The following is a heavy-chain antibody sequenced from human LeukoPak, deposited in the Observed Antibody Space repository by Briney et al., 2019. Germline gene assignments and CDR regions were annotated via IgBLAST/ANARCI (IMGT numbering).Heavy chain of an antibody. D-gene: IGHD6-19*01. CDR1: GFTVSSKD. CDR2: IYSGGST. Sequence: GSLRLSCAASGFTVSSKDMTWVRQAPGKGLEWVSIIYSGGSTYYADSVKGRFTISRDNSKNTLYLQMNSLRAEDTAVYYCARGIAVAGLDYYYYYGMDVWGQGTTVTVSS. J-gene: IGHJ6*02. CDR3: ARGIAVAGLDYYYYYGMDV. V-gene: IGHV3-66*01.